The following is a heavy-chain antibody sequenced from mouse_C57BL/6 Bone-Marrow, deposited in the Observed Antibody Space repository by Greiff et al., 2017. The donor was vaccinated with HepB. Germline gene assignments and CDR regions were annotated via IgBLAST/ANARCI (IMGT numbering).Heavy chain of an antibody. CDR1: GFTFSSYA. CDR3: TRDRDTAQATVWFAY. Sequence: EVKVVESGEGLVKPGGSLKLSCAASGFTFSSYAMSWVRQTPEKRLEWVAYISSGGDYIYYADTVKGRFTISRDNARNTLYLQMISLKSEEPAMYYCTRDRDTAQATVWFAYWGQGTLVTVSA. D-gene: IGHD3-2*02. J-gene: IGHJ3*01. V-gene: IGHV5-9-1*02. CDR2: ISSGGDYI.